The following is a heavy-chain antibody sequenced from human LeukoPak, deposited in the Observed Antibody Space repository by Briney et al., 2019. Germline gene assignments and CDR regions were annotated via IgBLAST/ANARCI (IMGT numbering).Heavy chain of an antibody. Sequence: GESLKISCAASGFTFDDYGMSWVRQAPGKGLEWVSGINWNGGSTGYADSVKGRFTISRDNAKNSLYLQMNSLRAEDTALYHCARARMRSGSYYRLDYYYGMDVWGQGTTVTVSS. CDR2: INWNGGST. D-gene: IGHD3-10*01. CDR1: GFTFDDYG. V-gene: IGHV3-20*01. J-gene: IGHJ6*02. CDR3: ARARMRSGSYYRLDYYYGMDV.